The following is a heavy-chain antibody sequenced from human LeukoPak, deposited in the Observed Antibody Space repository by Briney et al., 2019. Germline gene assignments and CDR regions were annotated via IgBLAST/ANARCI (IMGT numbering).Heavy chain of an antibody. CDR3: ARIVVPAAIHDAFDI. CDR1: GYSFTSYW. J-gene: IGHJ3*02. CDR2: IYPGDFDT. V-gene: IGHV5-51*01. D-gene: IGHD2-2*02. Sequence: GESLKISCKGSGYSFTSYWIGWVRQMPGKGLEWMGIIYPGDFDTRYSPSFQGQVTISADKSISTAYLQWSSLKASDTAMYYCARIVVPAAIHDAFDIWGQGTMVTVSS.